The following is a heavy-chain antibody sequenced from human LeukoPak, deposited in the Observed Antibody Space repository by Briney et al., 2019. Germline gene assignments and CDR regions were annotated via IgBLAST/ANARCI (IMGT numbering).Heavy chain of an antibody. D-gene: IGHD4-23*01. V-gene: IGHV3-23*01. CDR3: AKDINGGNSGNTDY. CDR1: GFTFSAYS. J-gene: IGHJ4*02. Sequence: SGGSLRLSCAGTGFTFSAYSLNWVRQAPGKGLEWVSYISSGAGDTYYADSVKGRFTISRDNSKNTLYLQMNSLRAEDTAVYYCAKDINGGNSGNTDYWGQGTLVTVSS. CDR2: ISSGAGDT.